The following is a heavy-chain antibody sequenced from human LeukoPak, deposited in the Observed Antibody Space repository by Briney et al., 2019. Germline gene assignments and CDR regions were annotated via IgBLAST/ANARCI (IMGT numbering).Heavy chain of an antibody. CDR3: FYGSTNAYCCYVMDV. CDR2: IYYSGST. J-gene: IGHJ6*02. V-gene: IGHV4-39*01. CDR1: VGSISSSSHY. D-gene: IGHD5-24*01. Sequence: PSETLSLTCTVSVGSISSSSHYWGWIRQPPGKGLEWIGSIYYSGSTYYNPSLKSRVTISVDTSKNQFSLKLSSVTAADTAVYYSFYGSTNAYCCYVMDVWGQGTTVTVSS.